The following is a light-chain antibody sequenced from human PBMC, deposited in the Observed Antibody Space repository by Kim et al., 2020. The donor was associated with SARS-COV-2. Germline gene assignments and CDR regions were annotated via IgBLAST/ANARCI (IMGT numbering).Light chain of an antibody. J-gene: IGLJ2*01. V-gene: IGLV2-18*02. CDR3: SSYTSSYVV. CDR2: EVS. Sequence: GQSVTISCTGTSSDVGSYNRVSWYQQPPGTAPKLMIYEVSNRPSGVPDRFSGSKSGSTASLTISGLQAEDEADYYCSSYTSSYVVFGGGTQLTVL. CDR1: SSDVGSYNR.